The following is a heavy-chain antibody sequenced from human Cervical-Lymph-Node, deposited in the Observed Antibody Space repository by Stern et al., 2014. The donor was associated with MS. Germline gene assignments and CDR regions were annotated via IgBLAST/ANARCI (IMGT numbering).Heavy chain of an antibody. V-gene: IGHV2-5*02. CDR1: GFSLSTPGVG. CDR3: AHSRVKYCRGGTCYSSLFDF. Sequence: QDTLRESGPTLVKPTQTLTLTCTVSGFSLSTPGVGVGWIRQPTGKALEWLAPIYWDDDQLYSPSLKNRLTIIKETSKHQVHLTLTNVDPVDTATYYCAHSRVKYCRGGTCYSSLFDFWGQGTLITVSS. D-gene: IGHD2-15*01. J-gene: IGHJ5*01. CDR2: IYWDDDQ.